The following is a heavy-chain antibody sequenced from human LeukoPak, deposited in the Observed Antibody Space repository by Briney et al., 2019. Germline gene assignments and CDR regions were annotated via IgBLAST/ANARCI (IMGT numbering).Heavy chain of an antibody. CDR2: ISSSGSTI. V-gene: IGHV3-11*01. CDR3: ARDPGSGYEEHFDY. D-gene: IGHD5-12*01. CDR1: GFTFSDYY. Sequence: PGGSLRLSCAASGFTFSDYYMSWIRQAPGKGLKWVSYISSSGSTIYYTDSVKGRFTISRDNAKDSLYLQMNSLRAEDTAVYYCARDPGSGYEEHFDYWGQGTLVTVSS. J-gene: IGHJ4*02.